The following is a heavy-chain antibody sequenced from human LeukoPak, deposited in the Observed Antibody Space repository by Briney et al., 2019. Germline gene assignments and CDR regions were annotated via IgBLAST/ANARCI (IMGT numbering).Heavy chain of an antibody. CDR3: ARELGYCSSTSCYTGNWFDP. CDR2: INQRGNT. CDR1: AGSISSGNW. Sequence: SETLSLTCAVSAGSISSGNWWSWVRHPPGKGLEWIGEINQRGNTNYNPSLKSRVTISVDKFKNQFSLKLSSVTAADTAVYYCARELGYCSSTSCYTGNWFDPWGQGTLVTVSS. V-gene: IGHV4-4*02. J-gene: IGHJ5*02. D-gene: IGHD2-2*02.